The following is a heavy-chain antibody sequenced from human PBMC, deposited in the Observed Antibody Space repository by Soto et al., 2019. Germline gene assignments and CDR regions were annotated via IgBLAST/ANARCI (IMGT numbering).Heavy chain of an antibody. V-gene: IGHV3-23*01. CDR1: GCTFSSYA. Sequence: LRLSCAASGCTFSSYAMSWVRQAPGKALEWVSSISGSGGSTFYADSVKGRFTISRDNSKNTLYLQMNSLRAEDTAVYYCAKASKYIVVVAASFDYWGQGTLVTVSS. J-gene: IGHJ4*02. CDR2: ISGSGGST. CDR3: AKASKYIVVVAASFDY. D-gene: IGHD2-15*01.